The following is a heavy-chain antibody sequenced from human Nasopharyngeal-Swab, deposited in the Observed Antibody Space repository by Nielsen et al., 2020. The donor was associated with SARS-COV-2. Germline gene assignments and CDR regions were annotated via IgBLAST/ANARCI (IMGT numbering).Heavy chain of an antibody. D-gene: IGHD4-17*01. Sequence: WIRQPPGKGLEWIGYIYYSGSTYYNPSLKSRVTISVDTSKNQFFLKLSSVTAADTAVYYCASLGGDYGDSRDYWGQGTLVTVSS. CDR3: ASLGGDYGDSRDY. CDR2: IYYSGST. J-gene: IGHJ4*02. V-gene: IGHV4-30-4*07.